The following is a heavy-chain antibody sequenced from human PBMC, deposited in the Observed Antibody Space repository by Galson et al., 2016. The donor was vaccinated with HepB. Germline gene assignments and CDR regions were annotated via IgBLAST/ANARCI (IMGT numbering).Heavy chain of an antibody. Sequence: LRLSCAASGFTFSFYDMHWVRQVTGNGLEWISAIGTAPGDTYYSTSVKGRFTISRENAKNSLFLHMSSLRAGDTAVYYCARGKSLWTTPWNYGLDVWGKGTTVTVSS. J-gene: IGHJ6*04. D-gene: IGHD3-10*01. CDR3: ARGKSLWTTPWNYGLDV. CDR1: GFTFSFYD. CDR2: IGTAPGDT. V-gene: IGHV3-13*01.